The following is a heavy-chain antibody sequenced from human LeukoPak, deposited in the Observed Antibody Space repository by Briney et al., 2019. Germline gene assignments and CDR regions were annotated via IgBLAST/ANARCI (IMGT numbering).Heavy chain of an antibody. V-gene: IGHV1-2*02. Sequence: ASVKVSCKASGYTFTGYYMHWVRQAPGQGLEWMGWINPNSGGTNYAQKFQGRVTMTRDTSISTAYMELRSLRSDDTAVYYCVRDYDYVWGTYHPDYFDYWGQGTLVTVSS. D-gene: IGHD3-16*02. CDR3: VRDYDYVWGTYHPDYFDY. CDR1: GYTFTGYY. CDR2: INPNSGGT. J-gene: IGHJ4*02.